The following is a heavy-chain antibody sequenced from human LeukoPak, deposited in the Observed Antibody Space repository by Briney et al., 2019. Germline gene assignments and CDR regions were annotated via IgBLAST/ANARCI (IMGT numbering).Heavy chain of an antibody. D-gene: IGHD2-2*02. Sequence: PGGSLRLSCAASGFTFSNYAMSWVRQAPGKGLEWVSAISGSGDTTYYADSLKGRFPISRDNSKNTLYLQMNSLTVEDTAVYYCAKDLHCSSTSCYTGIFDYWGQGTLVTVSS. V-gene: IGHV3-23*01. J-gene: IGHJ4*02. CDR2: ISGSGDTT. CDR3: AKDLHCSSTSCYTGIFDY. CDR1: GFTFSNYA.